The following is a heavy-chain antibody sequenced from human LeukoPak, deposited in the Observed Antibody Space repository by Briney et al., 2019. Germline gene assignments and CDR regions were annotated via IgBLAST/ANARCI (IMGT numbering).Heavy chain of an antibody. CDR3: ARFQQTDYYDLRYGMDV. V-gene: IGHV1-2*02. D-gene: IGHD3-3*01. Sequence: ASVKVSCKASGYTFTGYYMHWVRQAPGQGLEWMGWINPNSDGTNYAQKFQGRVTMTRDTSISTAYMELSRLRSDDTAVYYCARFQQTDYYDLRYGMDVWGQGTTVTVSS. CDR1: GYTFTGYY. CDR2: INPNSDGT. J-gene: IGHJ6*02.